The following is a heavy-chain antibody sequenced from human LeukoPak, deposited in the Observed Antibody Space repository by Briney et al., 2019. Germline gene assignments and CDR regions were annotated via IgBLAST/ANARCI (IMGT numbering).Heavy chain of an antibody. V-gene: IGHV5-51*01. Sequence: GESLKISCKASGYSFSRYRIGWVRQMPGKGLEWMGIIYPGDSETRYSPSFQGQVTISADKSISTAYLQWSSLKASDNAMYYCARPSAAAVTTEGDYWGQGTLVTVSS. CDR3: ARPSAAAVTTEGDY. J-gene: IGHJ4*02. D-gene: IGHD4-17*01. CDR2: IYPGDSET. CDR1: GYSFSRYR.